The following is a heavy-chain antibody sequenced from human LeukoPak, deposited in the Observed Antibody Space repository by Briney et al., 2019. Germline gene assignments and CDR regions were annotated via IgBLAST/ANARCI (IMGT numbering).Heavy chain of an antibody. D-gene: IGHD3-22*01. Sequence: PGGSLRLSCAASGFTFSSYGMHWVRQAPGKGLEWVAFIRYDGSNKYYADSVKGRFTISRDNSKNTLYLQMNSLRAEDTAVYYCAKDLAVFASYYDSSGYDYWGQGTLVAVSS. V-gene: IGHV3-30*02. J-gene: IGHJ4*02. CDR3: AKDLAVFASYYDSSGYDY. CDR1: GFTFSSYG. CDR2: IRYDGSNK.